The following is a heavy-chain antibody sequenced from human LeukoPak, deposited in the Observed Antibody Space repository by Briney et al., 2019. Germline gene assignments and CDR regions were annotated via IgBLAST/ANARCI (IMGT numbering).Heavy chain of an antibody. CDR3: ASLSRDV. Sequence: GGSLRLSCAASTFTLSSYSMNWVRQAPGKGLEWVSSISSSSSYIYYADSVKGRFTTSRDNAKNSLYLQMNSLRVEDTAVYYCASLSRDVWGKGTTVTVSS. V-gene: IGHV3-21*01. CDR2: ISSSSSYI. J-gene: IGHJ6*04. CDR1: TFTLSSYS.